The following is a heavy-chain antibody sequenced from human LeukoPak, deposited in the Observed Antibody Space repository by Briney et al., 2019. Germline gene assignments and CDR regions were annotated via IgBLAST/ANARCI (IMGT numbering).Heavy chain of an antibody. CDR2: IYHSGTT. V-gene: IGHV4-38-2*02. CDR1: GYSISSGYY. Sequence: SETLSLTCSVSGYSISSGYYWGWIRQPPGKGLEWIGSIYHSGTTYYNPSLKSRVTISVDTSKNQFSLKLSSVTAADTAVYYCARDRNSPDAFDIWGQGTMVTVSS. D-gene: IGHD1-7*01. J-gene: IGHJ3*02. CDR3: ARDRNSPDAFDI.